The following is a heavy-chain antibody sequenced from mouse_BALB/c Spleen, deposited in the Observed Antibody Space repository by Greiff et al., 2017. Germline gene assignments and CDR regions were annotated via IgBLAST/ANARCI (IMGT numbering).Heavy chain of an antibody. D-gene: IGHD2-14*01. CDR2: INPSNGGT. CDR3: TRSKYRCDDYAMDY. J-gene: IGHJ4*01. Sequence: QVQLQQSGAELVKPGASVKLSCKASGYTFTSYYMYWVKQRPGQGLEWIGEINPSNGGTNFNEKFKSKATLTVDKSSSTAYMQLSSLTSEDSAVYYCTRSKYRCDDYAMDYWGQGTSVTVSS. V-gene: IGHV1S81*02. CDR1: GYTFTSYY.